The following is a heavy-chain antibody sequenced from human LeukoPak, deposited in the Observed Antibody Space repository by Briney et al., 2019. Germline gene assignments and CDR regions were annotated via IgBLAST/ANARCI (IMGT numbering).Heavy chain of an antibody. D-gene: IGHD6-19*01. CDR1: GGSISSSSYY. CDR2: IYYSGST. Sequence: KSSETLSLTCTVSGGSISSSSYYWGWIRQPPGKGLEWIGSIYYSGSTYYNPSLKSRVTMSVDTSKNQFSLKLSSVTAADTAVYYCARGGLAVAGRGFDPWGQGTLVTVSS. CDR3: ARGGLAVAGRGFDP. J-gene: IGHJ5*02. V-gene: IGHV4-39*07.